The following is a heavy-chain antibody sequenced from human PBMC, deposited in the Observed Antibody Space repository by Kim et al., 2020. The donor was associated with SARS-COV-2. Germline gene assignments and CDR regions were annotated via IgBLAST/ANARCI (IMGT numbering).Heavy chain of an antibody. Sequence: ASVKVSCKVSGYTLTELSMHWVRQAPGKGLEWMGGFDPEAGETIYAQKFQGRVTMTEDTSTDTAYMELSSLKAEDTAVYYCATAPGVWSGYSGNRLDPWGQGTLVTVSS. CDR2: FDPEAGET. D-gene: IGHD3-3*01. V-gene: IGHV1-24*01. J-gene: IGHJ5*02. CDR1: GYTLTELS. CDR3: ATAPGVWSGYSGNRLDP.